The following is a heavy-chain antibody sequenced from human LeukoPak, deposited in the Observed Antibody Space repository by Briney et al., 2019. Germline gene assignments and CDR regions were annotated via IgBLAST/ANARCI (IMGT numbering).Heavy chain of an antibody. CDR1: GGSISSYY. J-gene: IGHJ4*02. CDR3: ARDIGTGFPSNYFDY. D-gene: IGHD1-1*01. CDR2: IFYSGST. Sequence: PSETLSLTCTVSGGSISSYYWSWIRQAPGKALGWIGCIFYSGSTNYNPSLRSRVTISVDTSKNQFSLKLSSVTAADTAVYYCARDIGTGFPSNYFDYWGQGTLVTVSS. V-gene: IGHV4-59*01.